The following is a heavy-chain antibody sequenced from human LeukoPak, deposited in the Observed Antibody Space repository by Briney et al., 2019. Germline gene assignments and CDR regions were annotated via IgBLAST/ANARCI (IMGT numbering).Heavy chain of an antibody. CDR2: INTNTGHP. J-gene: IGHJ4*02. D-gene: IGHD4-17*01. CDR3: ARDGARSDTTGPGDY. Sequence: GASVKVSCKASGYTFTGYYMHWVRQAPGQGLEWMGWINTNTGHPTYAQDFTGRFVFSLDTSVSTAYLQISSLKAADTAVYYCARDGARSDTTGPGDYWGQGTLVTVSS. V-gene: IGHV7-4-1*02. CDR1: GYTFTGYY.